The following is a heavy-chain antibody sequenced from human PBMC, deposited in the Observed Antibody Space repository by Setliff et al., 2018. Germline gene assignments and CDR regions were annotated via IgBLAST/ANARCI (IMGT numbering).Heavy chain of an antibody. CDR3: VKGSDPYYFYYMDV. Sequence: PGESLKISCAASGFAFSNFAMTWVRQTPGKRLEWVSTISGAGGNMYYADSVQGRFVISRDNSINMLYLQMNRLSAEDTAVFYCVKGSDPYYFYYMDVCGKGTTVTVSS. J-gene: IGHJ6*03. D-gene: IGHD2-21*02. CDR1: GFAFSNFA. V-gene: IGHV3-23*01. CDR2: ISGAGGNM.